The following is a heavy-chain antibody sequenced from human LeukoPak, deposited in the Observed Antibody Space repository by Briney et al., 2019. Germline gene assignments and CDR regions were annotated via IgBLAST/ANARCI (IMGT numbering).Heavy chain of an antibody. CDR3: AGGANYDFWTGYFNY. CDR2: IYPSDSDT. Sequence: GESLKISCKGYGYSFNNYWIGWVRQMPGKGLEWMGIIYPSDSDTRYSPSLQGQVTISADTSINTAYVQWSSLKASDTAMYYCAGGANYDFWTGYFNYWGQGTLVTVSS. D-gene: IGHD3-3*01. J-gene: IGHJ4*02. V-gene: IGHV5-51*01. CDR1: GYSFNNYW.